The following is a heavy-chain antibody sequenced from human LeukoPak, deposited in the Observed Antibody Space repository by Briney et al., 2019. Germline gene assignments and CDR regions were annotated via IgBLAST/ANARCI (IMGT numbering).Heavy chain of an antibody. CDR1: GGSISSSSFY. V-gene: IGHV4-39*06. J-gene: IGHJ4*02. CDR2: IYYSGST. CDR3: AREPYGSGTFDY. D-gene: IGHD3-10*01. Sequence: SETLSLTCSVSGGSISSSSFYWGWIRQPPGKGLEWIGSIYYSGSTYYNPSLKSRVTISVDTSRNQFALKLSSVTAADTAEYYCAREPYGSGTFDYWGQGTLVTVSA.